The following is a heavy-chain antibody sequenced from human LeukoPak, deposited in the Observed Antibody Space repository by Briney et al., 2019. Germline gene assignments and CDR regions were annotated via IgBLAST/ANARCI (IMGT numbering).Heavy chain of an antibody. J-gene: IGHJ3*02. CDR3: AREGRSSSWYRGAFDI. D-gene: IGHD6-13*01. Sequence: GGSLRLSCAASGFTFSSYSMNWVRQAPGKGLEWVSSISSSSSYIYYADSVKGRFTSSRDNAKNSLYLQMNSLRAEYTAVYYCAREGRSSSWYRGAFDIWGQGTMVTVSS. CDR1: GFTFSSYS. V-gene: IGHV3-21*01. CDR2: ISSSSSYI.